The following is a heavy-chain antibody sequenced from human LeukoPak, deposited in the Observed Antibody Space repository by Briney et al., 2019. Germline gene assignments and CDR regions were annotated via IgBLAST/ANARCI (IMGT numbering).Heavy chain of an antibody. CDR2: IKSKTDGGTT. Sequence: GGSLRLSCAASGFTFGNAWMSWVRQAPGKGLEWVGRIKSKTDGGTTDYAAPVKGRFTISRDDSKNTLYLQMNSLKTEDTAVYYCTTDRHSGSYYYYYYMDVWGKGTTVTVSS. CDR1: GFTFGNAW. V-gene: IGHV3-15*01. CDR3: TTDRHSGSYYYYYYMDV. J-gene: IGHJ6*03. D-gene: IGHD1-26*01.